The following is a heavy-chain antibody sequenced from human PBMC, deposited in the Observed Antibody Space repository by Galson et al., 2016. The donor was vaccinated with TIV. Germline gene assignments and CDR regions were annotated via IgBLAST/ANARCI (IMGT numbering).Heavy chain of an antibody. D-gene: IGHD2-2*01. CDR3: ARSAHTYGLIGLPSCYGYIDL. CDR1: GYTFNNFG. Sequence: SVKVSCKASGYTFNNFGVSWVRQAPGQGLEWMGWISVYNGETNYAQKFQDRVTLTTDTSTNAAYMELRSLTSDDTAVDYCARSAHTYGLIGLPSCYGYIDLCGRGTLFTVSS. V-gene: IGHV1-18*01. CDR2: ISVYNGET. J-gene: IGHJ2*01.